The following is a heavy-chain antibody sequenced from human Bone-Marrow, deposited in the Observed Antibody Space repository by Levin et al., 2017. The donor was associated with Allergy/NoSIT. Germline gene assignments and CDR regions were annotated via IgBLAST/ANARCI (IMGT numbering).Heavy chain of an antibody. CDR2: ISAYNGNT. J-gene: IGHJ4*02. Sequence: GESLKISCKASGYTFTSYGISWVRQAPGQGLEWMGWISAYNGNTNYAQKLQGRVTMTTDTSTSTAYMELRSLRSDDTAVYYCASTASRYYDFWSGETYFDYWGQGTLVTVSS. V-gene: IGHV1-18*01. CDR1: GYTFTSYG. D-gene: IGHD3-3*01. CDR3: ASTASRYYDFWSGETYFDY.